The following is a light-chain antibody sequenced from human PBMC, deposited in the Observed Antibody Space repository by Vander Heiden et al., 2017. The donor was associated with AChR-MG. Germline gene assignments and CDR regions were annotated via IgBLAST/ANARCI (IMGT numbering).Light chain of an antibody. J-gene: IGLJ2*01. CDR2: RTN. Sequence: QTVVTQEPSFAVSPAATVALSCGSGPCPVSTSFLPSWYQQPPGRAPRTLIYRTNVRSSGVPECFSGSILGNKAALTITGHQADEESYYCCVLCLGRGIDVFGGGTKLTVL. CDR1: PCPVSTSFL. CDR3: VLCLGRGIDV. V-gene: IGLV8-61*02.